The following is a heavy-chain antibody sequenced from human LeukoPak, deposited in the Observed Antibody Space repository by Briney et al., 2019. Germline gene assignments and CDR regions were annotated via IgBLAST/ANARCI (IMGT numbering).Heavy chain of an antibody. V-gene: IGHV4-39*07. D-gene: IGHD1-1*01. Sequence: SETLSLTCTVSGGSISSSSYYWGWIRRPPGKGLEWIGSIYYSGSTYHNPSLKSRVTISVDTSKNQFSLKLSSVTAADTAVYYCARERGTPFDYWGQGTLVTVSS. CDR2: IYYSGST. CDR3: ARERGTPFDY. CDR1: GGSISSSSYY. J-gene: IGHJ4*02.